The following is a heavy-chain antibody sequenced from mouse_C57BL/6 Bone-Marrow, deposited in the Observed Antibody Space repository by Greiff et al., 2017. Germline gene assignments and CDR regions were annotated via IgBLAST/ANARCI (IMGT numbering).Heavy chain of an antibody. Sequence: VQLVESGAELARPGASVKLSCKASGYTFTSYGISWVKQRTGQGLEWIGEIYPRSGNTYYNEKFKGKATLTAGKSSSTAYMELRSLTSEDAAVYFCARGEITTVVGRGYWGQGTTLTVSS. CDR1: GYTFTSYG. CDR2: IYPRSGNT. J-gene: IGHJ2*01. CDR3: ARGEITTVVGRGY. V-gene: IGHV1-81*01. D-gene: IGHD1-1*01.